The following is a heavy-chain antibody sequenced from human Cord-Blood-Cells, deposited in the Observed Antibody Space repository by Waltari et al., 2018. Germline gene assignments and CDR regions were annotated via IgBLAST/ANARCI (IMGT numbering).Heavy chain of an antibody. D-gene: IGHD1-26*01. J-gene: IGHJ4*02. V-gene: IGHV4-31*03. CDR1: GGSISSGGYY. CDR3: ARGPVYSGSYYYFDY. Sequence: QVQLQESGPGLVKPSQTLSLTCTVSGGSISSGGYYWSWIRQHPGKGLEWIGYIYYSGGTHYNPALKSRVTISVDTSKNQFSLKLSSVTAADTAVYYCARGPVYSGSYYYFDYWGQGTLVTVSS. CDR2: IYYSGGT.